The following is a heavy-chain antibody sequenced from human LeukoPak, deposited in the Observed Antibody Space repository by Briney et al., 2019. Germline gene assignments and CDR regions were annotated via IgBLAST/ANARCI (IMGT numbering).Heavy chain of an antibody. Sequence: GGSLRLSCVGSGFTFSGYEMNWVRQAPGKGLEWVSHISNDGQKIYYADSVKGRFSISRDNAKNSVFLQMNSLRAEDTALYYCARSGNFDVTYIDSWGQGTLVTVSS. J-gene: IGHJ4*02. D-gene: IGHD1-26*01. CDR2: ISNDGQKI. CDR3: ARSGNFDVTYIDS. V-gene: IGHV3-48*03. CDR1: GFTFSGYE.